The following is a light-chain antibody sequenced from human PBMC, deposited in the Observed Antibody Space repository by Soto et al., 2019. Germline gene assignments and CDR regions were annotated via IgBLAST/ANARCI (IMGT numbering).Light chain of an antibody. CDR1: QGITNY. V-gene: IGKV1-39*01. Sequence: DIQMTQSPSSLSASVGDRVTITCRASQGITNYLNWYQLKSGKAPELLIYAASSLQSGVPSRFSGSGSGTDFTLTISSLQPEDFATYYCQQSFGTPQITFGGGTKVEIK. J-gene: IGKJ4*01. CDR2: AAS. CDR3: QQSFGTPQIT.